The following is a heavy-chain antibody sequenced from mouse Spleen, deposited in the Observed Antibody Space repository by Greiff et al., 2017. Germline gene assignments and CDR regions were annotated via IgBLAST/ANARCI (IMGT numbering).Heavy chain of an antibody. Sequence: VQLQQPGAELVMPGASVKMSCKASGYTFTDYWMHWVKQRPGQGLEWIGAIDTSDSYTSYNQKFKGKATLTVDESSSTAYMQLSSLTSEDSAVYYCAREKIGSWFAYWGQGTLVTVSA. CDR3: AREKIGSWFAY. J-gene: IGHJ3*01. CDR2: IDTSDSYT. V-gene: IGHV1-69*01. CDR1: GYTFTDYW.